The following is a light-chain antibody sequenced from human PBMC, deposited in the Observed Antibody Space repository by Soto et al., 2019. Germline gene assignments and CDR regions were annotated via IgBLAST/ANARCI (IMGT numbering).Light chain of an antibody. Sequence: EIVMTQSPPTLSVSPGERATLSCRASQSVGCKLAWYRQRPGQAPRLLIYDASNRATGIPARFSGSGSGTEFSLTISSLQSEDFAVYSCQQYGDWPGAFGGGTKVEIK. CDR1: QSVGCK. V-gene: IGKV3D-15*01. CDR2: DAS. J-gene: IGKJ4*01. CDR3: QQYGDWPGA.